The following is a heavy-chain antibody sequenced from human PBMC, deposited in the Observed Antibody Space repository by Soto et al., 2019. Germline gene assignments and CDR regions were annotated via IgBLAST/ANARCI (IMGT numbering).Heavy chain of an antibody. D-gene: IGHD6-13*01. J-gene: IGHJ4*02. CDR2: IIPYYNTL. CDR1: EVTFNSYA. Sequence: QAQVVQSGAEVRKPGSSLKLSCKASEVTFNSYAIAWVRQAPGQGLEWMGGIIPYYNTLNYAQKFQDRVTITADDSTNTVYMELSSLRSDDTAVYFCASGASRWYPYFLDSWAQGTLVTVSS. CDR3: ASGASRWYPYFLDS. V-gene: IGHV1-69*01.